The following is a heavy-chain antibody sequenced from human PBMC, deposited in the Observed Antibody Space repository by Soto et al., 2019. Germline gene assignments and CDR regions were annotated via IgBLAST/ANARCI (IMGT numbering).Heavy chain of an antibody. CDR2: ISGSGGST. CDR3: AKPGIAAAGTFGY. CDR1: GFTFDDYA. Sequence: EVQLVESGGGLVQPGRSLRLSCAASGFTFDDYAMHWVRQAPGKGLEWVSGISGSGGSTYYADSVKGRFTISRDNSKNTLYLQMNSLRAEDTAVYYCAKPGIAAAGTFGYWGQGTLVTVSS. D-gene: IGHD6-13*01. V-gene: IGHV3-23*04. J-gene: IGHJ4*02.